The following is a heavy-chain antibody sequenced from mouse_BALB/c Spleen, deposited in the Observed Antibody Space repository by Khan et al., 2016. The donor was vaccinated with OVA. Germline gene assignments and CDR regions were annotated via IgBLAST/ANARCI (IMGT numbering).Heavy chain of an antibody. V-gene: IGHV1-76*01. CDR3: AGEEDLYYFDY. CDR2: IYPGTDNT. Sequence: QVQLKESGAELVRPGASVTLSCKTSGYIFTSYWIHWVKQRSGQGLEWIARIYPGTDNTYYNEKLKDRATLTADKSSSTAYMLLSSLKSEDSAVYFGAGEEDLYYFDYWGQGTTLTVSS. J-gene: IGHJ2*01. CDR1: GYIFTSYW.